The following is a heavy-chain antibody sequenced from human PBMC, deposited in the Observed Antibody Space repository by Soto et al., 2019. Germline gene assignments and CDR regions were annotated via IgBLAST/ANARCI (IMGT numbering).Heavy chain of an antibody. CDR3: ARVHDIVVVPAAIWPSYYMGV. V-gene: IGHV1-18*01. D-gene: IGHD2-2*02. Sequence: QVQLVQSGAEVKKPGASVKVSCKASGYTFTSYGISWVRQAPGQGLEWMGWISAYNGNTNYAQKLQGRVTMTTDTSTSTAYMELRSLRADDTAVYYCARVHDIVVVPAAIWPSYYMGVWGKGTTVTVSS. J-gene: IGHJ6*03. CDR1: GYTFTSYG. CDR2: ISAYNGNT.